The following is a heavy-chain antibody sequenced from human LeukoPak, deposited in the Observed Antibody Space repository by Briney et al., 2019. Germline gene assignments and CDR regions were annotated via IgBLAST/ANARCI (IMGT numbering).Heavy chain of an antibody. J-gene: IGHJ4*02. D-gene: IGHD3-22*01. V-gene: IGHV3-74*01. CDR3: ARIALDYYDSSGYPYYFDY. Sequence: GGSLRLSCAASELMFSSNWIHWVRQAPGTGLVWVSRIKSDGSGISYADSVKGRFTISRDNAQNSLYLQMNSLRAEDTAVYYCARIALDYYDSSGYPYYFDYWGQGTLVTVSS. CDR1: ELMFSSNW. CDR2: IKSDGSGI.